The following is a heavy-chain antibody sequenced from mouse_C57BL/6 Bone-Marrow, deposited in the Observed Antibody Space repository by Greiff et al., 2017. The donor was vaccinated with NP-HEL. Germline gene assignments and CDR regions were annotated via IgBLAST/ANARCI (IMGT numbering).Heavy chain of an antibody. Sequence: VQLQESGAELARPGASVKLSCKASGYTFTSYGISWVKQRTGQGLEWIGEIYPRSGNTYYNEKFTGKATLTADKSSSTSYMELRSLTSEDSAVYFCARLAPSSVLDFDYWGQGTTLTVSS. V-gene: IGHV1-81*01. J-gene: IGHJ2*01. CDR1: GYTFTSYG. CDR2: IYPRSGNT. CDR3: ARLAPSSVLDFDY.